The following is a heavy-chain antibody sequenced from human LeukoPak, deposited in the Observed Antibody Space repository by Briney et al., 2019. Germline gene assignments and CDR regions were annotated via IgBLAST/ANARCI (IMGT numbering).Heavy chain of an antibody. CDR2: IRSKAYGGTT. V-gene: IGHV3-49*04. D-gene: IGHD3-22*01. Sequence: GGSLRLSCTASGFTFGDYAMSWVRQAPGKGLEWVGFIRSKAYGGTTEYAASVKGRFTISRDDSKSNAYLQMNSLKTEDTAVYYCTSWYYDSSAHWGQGTLVTVSS. CDR3: TSWYYDSSAH. CDR1: GFTFGDYA. J-gene: IGHJ4*02.